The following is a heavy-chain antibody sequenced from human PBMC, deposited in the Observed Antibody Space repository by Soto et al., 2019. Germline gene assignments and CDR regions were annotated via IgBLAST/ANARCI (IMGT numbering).Heavy chain of an antibody. CDR2: INPNSGGT. J-gene: IGHJ2*01. CDR1: GYSFTDHY. Sequence: ASVKVSFKASGYSFTDHYMHWVRQAPGQGLEWMGWINPNSGGTKSAQQFQGRVTMTRDMSISTAYMELSRLRFDDTAVYYCARGKEIPDYWNFDLWGRGTLVTVSS. V-gene: IGHV1-2*02. CDR3: ARGKEIPDYWNFDL. D-gene: IGHD2-2*02.